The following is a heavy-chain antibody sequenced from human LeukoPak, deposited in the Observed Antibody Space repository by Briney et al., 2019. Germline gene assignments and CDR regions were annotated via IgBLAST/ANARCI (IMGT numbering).Heavy chain of an antibody. J-gene: IGHJ3*02. CDR1: GGSISSSNW. CDR3: ARVETAMEAFDI. CDR2: IYHSGST. Sequence: PSETLSLTCAVSGGSISSSNWWSWVRQPPGKGLEWFGEIYHSGSTNYNPSLKSRVTISVDKSKNQFSLKLSSVTAADTAVYYCARVETAMEAFDIWGQGTMVTVSS. D-gene: IGHD5-18*01. V-gene: IGHV4-4*02.